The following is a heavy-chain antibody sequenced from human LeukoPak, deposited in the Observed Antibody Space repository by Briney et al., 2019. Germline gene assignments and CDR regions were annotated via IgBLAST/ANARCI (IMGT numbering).Heavy chain of an antibody. CDR2: IRSKTHGETT. V-gene: IGHV3-49*04. CDR3: TRGRSGWYTISDY. CDR1: GFTFGDYA. J-gene: IGHJ4*02. Sequence: GGSLRLSCTASGFTFGDYAMSWVRQAPGTGLEWVTFIRSKTHGETTEYAASVKVRFTISRDNSKRIAYLQMNSLKTEDTAVYYCTRGRSGWYTISDYWGQGTLVTVSS. D-gene: IGHD6-19*01.